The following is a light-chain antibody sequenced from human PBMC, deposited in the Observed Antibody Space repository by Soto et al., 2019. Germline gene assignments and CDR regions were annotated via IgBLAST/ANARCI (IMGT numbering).Light chain of an antibody. V-gene: IGKV1-39*01. CDR2: VAS. J-gene: IGKJ4*01. Sequence: DIQMTQSPSSLSASVGDRVTITCRASQSISRYLNWYQQKPGKAPNLLIYVASSLQSEVPSRFSGSGSGTDFTLTIASLQSEDFATYYCQQSSSTPLTFGGGTKV. CDR3: QQSSSTPLT. CDR1: QSISRY.